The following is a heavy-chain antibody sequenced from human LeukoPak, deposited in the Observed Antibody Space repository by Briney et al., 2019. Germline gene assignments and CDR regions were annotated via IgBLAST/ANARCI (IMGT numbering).Heavy chain of an antibody. J-gene: IGHJ4*02. V-gene: IGHV4-39*01. CDR3: ARRTSGEVITDY. CDR2: IYYSGST. Sequence: SGTLSLTCTVSGGSISSSSYYWGWIRQPPGKGLEWIGSIYYSGSTYYNPSLKSRVTISVDTSKNQFSLKLSSVTAADTAVYYCARRTSGEVITDYWGQGTLVTVSS. D-gene: IGHD3-10*01. CDR1: GGSISSSSYY.